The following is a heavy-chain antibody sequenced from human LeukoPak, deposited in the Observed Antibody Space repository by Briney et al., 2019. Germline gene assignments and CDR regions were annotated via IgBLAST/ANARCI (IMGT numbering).Heavy chain of an antibody. CDR1: GGSISSGGYS. Sequence: PSETLSLTCAVSGGSISSGGYSWSWIRQPPGKGLEWIGYIYHSGSTYYNPSLKSRVTISVDRSKNQFSLKLSSVTAADTAVYYCARYGSGYGYNYCDYWGQGTLVTVSS. CDR2: IYHSGST. CDR3: ARYGSGYGYNYCDY. J-gene: IGHJ4*02. V-gene: IGHV4-30-2*01. D-gene: IGHD5-24*01.